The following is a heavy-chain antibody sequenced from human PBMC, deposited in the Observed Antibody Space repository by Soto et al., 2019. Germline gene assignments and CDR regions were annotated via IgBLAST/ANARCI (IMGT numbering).Heavy chain of an antibody. CDR3: AKTAQWELLLNWFDP. V-gene: IGHV3-23*01. CDR2: ISGSGGST. CDR1: GFTFSSYA. Sequence: GVSLRLSCAASGFTFSSYAMSWVRQAPGKGLEWVSAISGSGGSTYYADSVKGRFTISRDNSKNTLYLQMNSLRAEDTAVYYFAKTAQWELLLNWFDPWGQGTLVTVSS. J-gene: IGHJ5*02. D-gene: IGHD1-26*01.